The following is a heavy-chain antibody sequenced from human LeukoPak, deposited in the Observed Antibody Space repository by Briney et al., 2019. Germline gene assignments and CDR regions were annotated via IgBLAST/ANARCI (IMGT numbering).Heavy chain of an antibody. CDR3: ARDHRSYYDILTGYYKYNWFAP. CDR1: GGSFSGYY. D-gene: IGHD3-9*01. J-gene: IGHJ5*02. Sequence: PSETLSLTCAVYGGSFSGYYWSWIRQPPGKGLEWIGEINHSGSTNYNPSLKSRVTISVDTSKNQFSLKLSSVTAADTAVYYCARDHRSYYDILTGYYKYNWFAPWGQGTLVTVSS. V-gene: IGHV4-34*01. CDR2: INHSGST.